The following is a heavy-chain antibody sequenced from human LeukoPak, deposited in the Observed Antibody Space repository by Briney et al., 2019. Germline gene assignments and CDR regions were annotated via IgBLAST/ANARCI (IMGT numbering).Heavy chain of an antibody. V-gene: IGHV1-69*04. D-gene: IGHD3-3*01. CDR3: AREGARIVGVVDEGFEY. CDR2: IIPIFGIA. Sequence: GASVKVSCKASGGTFSSYATSWVRQAPGQGLEWMGRIIPIFGIANYAQKFQGRVTITADKSTSTAYMELSSLRSEDTAVYYCAREGARIVGVVDEGFEYWGQGTLVTVSS. J-gene: IGHJ4*02. CDR1: GGTFSSYA.